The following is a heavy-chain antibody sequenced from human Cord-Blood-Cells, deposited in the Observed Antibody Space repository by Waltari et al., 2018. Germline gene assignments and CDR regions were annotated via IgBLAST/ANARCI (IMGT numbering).Heavy chain of an antibody. D-gene: IGHD1-26*01. V-gene: IGHV1-2*02. J-gene: IGHJ3*02. Sequence: QVQLVQSGAEVKKPGASVKVSCKASGYTFTGYYMHWVRQAPGQGLEWMGWINPNIGGTNYAQKFQGRVTMTRDTSISTAYMELSRLRSDDTAVYYCARCRSGSYDAFDIWGQGTMVTVSS. CDR3: ARCRSGSYDAFDI. CDR2: INPNIGGT. CDR1: GYTFTGYY.